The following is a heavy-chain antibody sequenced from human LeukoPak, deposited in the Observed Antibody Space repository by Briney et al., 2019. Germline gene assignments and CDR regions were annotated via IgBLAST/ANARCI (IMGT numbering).Heavy chain of an antibody. CDR1: GYTFTSYY. Sequence: ASVKVSCKASGYTFTSYYMHWVRQAPGQGLEWMGGIIPIFGTANYAQKFQGRVTITADESTSTAYMELSSLRSEDTAVYYCARGNKDYGDYARGLSDYWGQGTLVTVSS. CDR2: IIPIFGTA. D-gene: IGHD4-17*01. V-gene: IGHV1-69*13. J-gene: IGHJ4*02. CDR3: ARGNKDYGDYARGLSDY.